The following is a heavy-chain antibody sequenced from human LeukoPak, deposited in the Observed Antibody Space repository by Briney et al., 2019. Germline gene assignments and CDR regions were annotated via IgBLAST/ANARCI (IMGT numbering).Heavy chain of an antibody. CDR2: ISSSGSTI. J-gene: IGHJ6*04. CDR3: AELGITMIGGV. Sequence: GGSLRLSCAASGFTFSSYEMNWVRQAPGKGLEWVSYISSSGSTIYYADSVKGRFTISRDNAKISLYLQMNSLRAEDTAVYYCAELGITMIGGVWGKGTTVTISS. D-gene: IGHD3-10*02. CDR1: GFTFSSYE. V-gene: IGHV3-48*03.